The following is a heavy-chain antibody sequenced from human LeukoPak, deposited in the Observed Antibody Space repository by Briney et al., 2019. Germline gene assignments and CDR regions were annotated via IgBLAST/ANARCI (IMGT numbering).Heavy chain of an antibody. V-gene: IGHV1-8*03. D-gene: IGHD2-2*01. Sequence: ASVKVSCKTSGYTFTIYNINWVRQATGQGLEWMGWMNPNSGNTGYAQKFQGRVTITRNTSISTAYMELSSLRSEDTAVYYCARGEGYCSSTSCHNWFDPWGQGTLVTVSS. CDR1: GYTFTIYN. J-gene: IGHJ5*02. CDR3: ARGEGYCSSTSCHNWFDP. CDR2: MNPNSGNT.